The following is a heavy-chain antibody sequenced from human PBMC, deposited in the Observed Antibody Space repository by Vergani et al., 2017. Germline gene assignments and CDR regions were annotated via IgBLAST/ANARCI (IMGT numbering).Heavy chain of an antibody. CDR2: ISAYSGGT. CDR3: SRGGFYTSRNDFKFYGLGV. V-gene: IGHV1-18*01. CDR1: RYPFSRYG. Sequence: QAQLVQSGAEVKKPGASVRVSCKASRYPFSRYGISWVRQAPGQGLEWMGWISAYSGGTRYARSLQGRVTMTTDASTNTAYMSLRSLRSDDTAIYYCSRGGFYTSRNDFKFYGLGVWGQGTTVTVTS. J-gene: IGHJ6*02. D-gene: IGHD3-3*01.